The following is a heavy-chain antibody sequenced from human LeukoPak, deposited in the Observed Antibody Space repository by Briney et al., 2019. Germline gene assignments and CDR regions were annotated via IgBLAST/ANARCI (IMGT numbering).Heavy chain of an antibody. CDR2: IKNKIGGGTA. V-gene: IGHV3-15*01. Sequence: GGSLRLSCAGSGFTFNAYWMHWVRQAPGKGLEWVGRIKNKIGGGTADYSAPVKGRFTISRDDSKNTLYLQMNSLRAEDTAIYYCAKDMAYWGQGTLVTVSS. CDR3: AKDMAY. J-gene: IGHJ4*02. D-gene: IGHD3-10*01. CDR1: GFTFNAYW.